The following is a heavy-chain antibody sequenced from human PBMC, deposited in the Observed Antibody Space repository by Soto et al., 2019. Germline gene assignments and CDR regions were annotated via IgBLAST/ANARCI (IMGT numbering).Heavy chain of an antibody. CDR2: IFYSGST. D-gene: IGHD3-22*01. CDR3: ARHKTTMLTVVSAFDP. J-gene: IGHJ5*02. Sequence: KSSETLSLTCTVSGDSITRSNCYWGWIRQPPGKGLEWLWSIFYSGSTFYNPALKSRVTFSVDTSKNHFSLKLSSVTAADTAVYYCARHKTTMLTVVSAFDPWGQGTRVTVSS. V-gene: IGHV4-39*02. CDR1: GDSITRSNCY.